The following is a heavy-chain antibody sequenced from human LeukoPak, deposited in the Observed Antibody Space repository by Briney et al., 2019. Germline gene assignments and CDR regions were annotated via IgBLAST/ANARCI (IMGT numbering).Heavy chain of an antibody. Sequence: ASVKVSCKASGYTFTSYGISWVRQAPGQGLEWMGWISAYSGNTNYAQKLQGRVTMTTDTSTSTAYMELRSLRSDDTAVYYCARLRSRCSSTSCYKNWFDPWGQGTLVTVSS. J-gene: IGHJ5*02. V-gene: IGHV1-18*01. CDR2: ISAYSGNT. D-gene: IGHD2-2*02. CDR3: ARLRSRCSSTSCYKNWFDP. CDR1: GYTFTSYG.